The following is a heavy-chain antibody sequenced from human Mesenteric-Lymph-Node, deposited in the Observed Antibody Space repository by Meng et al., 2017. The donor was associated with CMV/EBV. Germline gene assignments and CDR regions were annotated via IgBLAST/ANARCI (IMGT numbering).Heavy chain of an antibody. D-gene: IGHD6-6*01. CDR3: ARGLWQLAPNDAFDI. Sequence: ESLKISCTVSGGSISSSSYYWGWIRQPPGKGLEWIGSIYYSGSTYYNPSLKSRVTISVDTSKNQFSLKLSSVTAADTAVYYCARGLWQLAPNDAFDIWGQGTMVTVSS. CDR2: IYYSGST. V-gene: IGHV4-39*07. CDR1: GGSISSSSYY. J-gene: IGHJ3*02.